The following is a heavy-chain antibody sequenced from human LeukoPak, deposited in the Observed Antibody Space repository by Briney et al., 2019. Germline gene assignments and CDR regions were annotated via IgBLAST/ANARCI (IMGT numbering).Heavy chain of an antibody. CDR3: ARAPAYCGGDCYFY. J-gene: IGHJ4*02. D-gene: IGHD2-21*02. V-gene: IGHV1-2*06. CDR2: INPNNGGT. CDR1: GYIFTDYY. Sequence: ASVKVSCKASGYIFTDYYMHWVRQAPGQGLEWMGRINPNNGGTYYSLKFQGRVTMTRDTSITTAYMELSRLRSDDTAVYYCARAPAYCGGDCYFYWGQGTLVTVSS.